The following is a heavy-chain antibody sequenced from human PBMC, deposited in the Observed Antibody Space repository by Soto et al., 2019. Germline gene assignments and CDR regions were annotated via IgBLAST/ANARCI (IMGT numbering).Heavy chain of an antibody. CDR3: ARVDTYDYYYSMDV. J-gene: IGHJ6*02. CDR2: VYSSGTT. Sequence: EVQLVETGGGLIQPGGSLSLSCAASGLAVTSNYMSWVRQAPGKGLEGVSIVYSSGTTYYADYVKGRLTFSRDKSKNTIYLQMSNLRGEDTAVYYCARVDTYDYYYSMDVWGQGTTVTVSS. D-gene: IGHD5-18*01. V-gene: IGHV3-53*02. CDR1: GLAVTSNY.